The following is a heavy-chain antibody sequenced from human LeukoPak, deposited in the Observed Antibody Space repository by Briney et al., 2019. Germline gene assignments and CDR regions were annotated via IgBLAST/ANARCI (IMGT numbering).Heavy chain of an antibody. Sequence: GGSLRLSCVASGFTFSSYSMNWVRQAPGKGLEWVSSISSSSSYIYYADSVKGRFTISRDNAKNSLYLQMNSLRAEDTAVYYCARHYDSSGYYQLYYYYYMDVWGKGTTVTVSS. CDR1: GFTFSSYS. J-gene: IGHJ6*03. D-gene: IGHD3-22*01. V-gene: IGHV3-21*01. CDR2: ISSSSSYI. CDR3: ARHYDSSGYYQLYYYYYMDV.